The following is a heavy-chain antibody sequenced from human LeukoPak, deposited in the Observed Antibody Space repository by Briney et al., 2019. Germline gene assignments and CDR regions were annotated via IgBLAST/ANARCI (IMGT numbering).Heavy chain of an antibody. J-gene: IGHJ4*02. V-gene: IGHV4-4*02. CDR3: ARYYDFWSGYYFDY. CDR1: GGSISSSNW. Sequence: PSETLSLTCAVSGGSISSSNWWSWVRQPPGKGLEWIGEIYHSGSTNYNPSLKSRVTISVDTSKNQFSLKLSSVTAADTAVYYCARYYDFWSGYYFDYWGQGTLVTVSS. CDR2: IYHSGST. D-gene: IGHD3-3*01.